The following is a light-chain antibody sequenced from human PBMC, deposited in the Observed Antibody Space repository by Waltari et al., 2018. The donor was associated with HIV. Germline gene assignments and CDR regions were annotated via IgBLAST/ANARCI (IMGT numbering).Light chain of an antibody. CDR3: MQGTHWPPS. V-gene: IGKV2-30*01. CDR1: ENLVYRDGYTY. CDR2: RVS. Sequence: TQSPVSLSVTLGQPASISCSSDENLVYRDGYTYLNWFRQRPGQSPRRLIYRVSNLVPGVADRFRGSGSGMNFTLTISRVEAEDVGVFYCMQGTHWPPSFGRGTRLDIK. J-gene: IGKJ2*03.